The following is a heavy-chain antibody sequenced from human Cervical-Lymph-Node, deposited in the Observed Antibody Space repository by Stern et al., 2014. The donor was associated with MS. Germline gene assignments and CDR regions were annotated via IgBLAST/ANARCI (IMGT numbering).Heavy chain of an antibody. CDR3: AHRYCSGGSCYLAFDY. CDR2: IYWDDDK. V-gene: IGHV2-5*02. J-gene: IGHJ4*02. D-gene: IGHD2-15*01. CDR1: GFSLSTSGVG. Sequence: QVTLKESGPTLVKPTQTLTLTCTFSGFSLSTSGVGVGWIRQPPGQALEWLAPIYWDDDKRYSPSLKSRLTITKDTSKNQVVLTMTNMDPVDTATYYCAHRYCSGGSCYLAFDYWGQGTLVTVSS.